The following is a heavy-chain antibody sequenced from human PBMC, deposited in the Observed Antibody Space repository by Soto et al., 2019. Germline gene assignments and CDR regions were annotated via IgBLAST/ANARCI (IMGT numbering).Heavy chain of an antibody. Sequence: QLQLQESGPGLVKPSETLSLICNVSGDSISRTFFYWGWIRQPPGKGLEWIGSIYYSGRIYYNPSLRSRVTISADPSNNQFSLRLSSVTAADTALYYCARHGVPIQLEPHFDPWGQGTLVTVSS. CDR3: ARHGVPIQLEPHFDP. V-gene: IGHV4-39*01. J-gene: IGHJ5*02. CDR1: GDSISRTFFY. CDR2: IYYSGRI. D-gene: IGHD1-1*01.